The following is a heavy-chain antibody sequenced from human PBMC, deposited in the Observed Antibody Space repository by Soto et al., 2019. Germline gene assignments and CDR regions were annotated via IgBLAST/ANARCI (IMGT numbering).Heavy chain of an antibody. CDR1: GGSISISSYY. D-gene: IGHD3-22*01. CDR2: IYYSGST. CDR3: MTYHYDSSGYFRFDP. Sequence: QLQLQESGPGLVKPSETLSLTCTVSGGSISISSYYWGWIRQPPGKGLEWIGSIYYSGSTYYNPSLTSRVTISVDTSKNQFSLRLSSVTAADTAVYYCMTYHYDSSGYFRFDPWGQGTLVTVSS. J-gene: IGHJ5*02. V-gene: IGHV4-39*01.